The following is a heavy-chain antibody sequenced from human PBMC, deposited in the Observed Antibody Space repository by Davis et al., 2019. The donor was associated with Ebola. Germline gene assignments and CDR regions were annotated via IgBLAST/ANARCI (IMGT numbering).Heavy chain of an antibody. J-gene: IGHJ6*02. CDR1: GFTFSRHA. Sequence: GESLKISCAASGFTFSRHAMGWVRQAPGKGLEWVAVISGDVRETYYADSVKGRFSISRDNAKNTVFLQMSSLRAEDTAVYYCAKNRANCCFFGMDVWGQGTTVTVSS. CDR3: AKNRANCCFFGMDV. CDR2: ISGDVRET. D-gene: IGHD2-2*01. V-gene: IGHV3-23*01.